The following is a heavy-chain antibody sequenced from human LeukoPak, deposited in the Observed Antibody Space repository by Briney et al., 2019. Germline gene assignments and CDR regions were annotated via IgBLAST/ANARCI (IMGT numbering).Heavy chain of an antibody. D-gene: IGHD6-6*01. Sequence: PGGSLRLSCAASGFTFSDYYMSWIRQPPGKGLEWIGEINHSGSTNYNPSLKSRVTISVDTSKNQFSLKLSSVTAADTAVYYCARKTLIAARPVGWFDPWGQGTLVTVSS. CDR1: GFTFSDYY. V-gene: IGHV4-34*01. CDR3: ARKTLIAARPVGWFDP. CDR2: INHSGST. J-gene: IGHJ5*02.